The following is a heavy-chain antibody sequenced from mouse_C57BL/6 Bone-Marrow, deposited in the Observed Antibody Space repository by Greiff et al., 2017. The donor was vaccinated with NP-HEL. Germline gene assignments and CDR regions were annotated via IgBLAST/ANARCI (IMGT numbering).Heavy chain of an antibody. CDR2: IHPNSGST. V-gene: IGHV1-64*01. CDR1: GYTFTSYW. Sequence: QVQLKQPGAELVKPGASVKLSCKASGYTFTSYWMHWVKQRPGQGLEWIGMIHPNSGSTNYNEKFKSKATLTVDKSSSTAYMQLSSLTSEDSAVYYCARITTVGAMDYWGQGTSVTVSS. CDR3: ARITTVGAMDY. J-gene: IGHJ4*01. D-gene: IGHD1-1*01.